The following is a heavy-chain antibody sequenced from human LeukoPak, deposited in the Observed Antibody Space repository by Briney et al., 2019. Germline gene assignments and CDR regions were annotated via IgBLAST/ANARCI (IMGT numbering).Heavy chain of an antibody. V-gene: IGHV3-30*18. CDR1: GCTFSSYG. Sequence: GGTLSLSCAASGCTFSSYGMHWVWQASAQGLEWVAVISFDGSNKYYADSVKGRSPISRDNSKITLYLQMNSLRAEDTAVYYCAKTKEEYSSSWTNYYYYYYGMHVWGQGTTVTVSS. J-gene: IGHJ6*02. D-gene: IGHD6-6*01. CDR2: ISFDGSNK. CDR3: AKTKEEYSSSWTNYYYYYYGMHV.